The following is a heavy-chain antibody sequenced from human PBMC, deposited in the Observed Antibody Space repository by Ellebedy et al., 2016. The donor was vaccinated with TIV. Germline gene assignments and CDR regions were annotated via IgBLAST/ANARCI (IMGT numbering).Heavy chain of an antibody. V-gene: IGHV3-74*01. D-gene: IGHD1-26*01. CDR2: INEAGNDV. CDR3: VRGTLVGHTIGH. Sequence: GGSLRLXXEASGFIFSRHWMHWVRQVPGKGLVWVSRINEAGNDVDYGDPVKGRFIISRDNVRNTLYLQMDSLRAEDTALYYCVRGTLVGHTIGHWGQGILVTVSS. J-gene: IGHJ4*02. CDR1: GFIFSRHW.